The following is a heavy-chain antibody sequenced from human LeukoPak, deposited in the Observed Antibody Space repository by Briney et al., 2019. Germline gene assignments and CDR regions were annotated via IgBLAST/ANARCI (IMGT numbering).Heavy chain of an antibody. CDR3: ASSSGTNFDY. J-gene: IGHJ4*02. V-gene: IGHV4-61*02. CDR2: IYASGST. D-gene: IGHD6-6*01. Sequence: SQTLSLTCTVSGGSISSGSYYWSRIRQPAGKGLEWIGRIYASGSTNYNPSLKSRVTISVDTSKNQFSLKLSSVTAAGTAVYYCASSSGTNFDYWGQGTLVTVSS. CDR1: GGSISSGSYY.